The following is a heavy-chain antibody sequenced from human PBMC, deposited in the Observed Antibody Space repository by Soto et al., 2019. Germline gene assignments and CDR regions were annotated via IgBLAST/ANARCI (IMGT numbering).Heavy chain of an antibody. Sequence: SETLSLTCTVSGGSISSSSYYWGWIRQPPGKGLEWIGSIYYSWSTYNNPSLKSRVTISVDTSKNQVSLKLSSVTAADTDVYYCVRGLRPVVTVDYWGQGNLVTVS. V-gene: IGHV4-39*01. J-gene: IGHJ4*02. CDR3: VRGLRPVVTVDY. D-gene: IGHD2-15*01. CDR1: GGSISSSSYY. CDR2: IYYSWST.